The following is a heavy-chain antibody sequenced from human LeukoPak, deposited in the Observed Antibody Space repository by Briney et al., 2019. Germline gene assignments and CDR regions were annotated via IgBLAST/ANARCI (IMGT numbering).Heavy chain of an antibody. V-gene: IGHV1-69*13. J-gene: IGHJ5*02. D-gene: IGHD3-10*01. Sequence: ASVKVSCKASGGTFSSYAISWVRQAPGQGLEWMGGIIPIFGAANSAQKFQGRVTITADESTSTAYMELSSLRSEDTAVYYCARTWFGELLVSNWFDPGGQGTLVTVSS. CDR1: GGTFSSYA. CDR2: IIPIFGAA. CDR3: ARTWFGELLVSNWFDP.